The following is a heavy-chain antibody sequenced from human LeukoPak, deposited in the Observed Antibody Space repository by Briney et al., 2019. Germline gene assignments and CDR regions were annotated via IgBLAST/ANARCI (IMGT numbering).Heavy chain of an antibody. V-gene: IGHV1-2*02. D-gene: IGHD3-22*01. CDR3: ARSSARYDSSGYYYY. J-gene: IGHJ4*02. CDR2: INPNSGGT. CDR1: GYTFTGYY. Sequence: ASVKVSCKASGYTFTGYYMHWVRQAPGQGLEWMGWINPNSGGTNYAQKFQGRVTMTRDTSISTAYMELSRLRSDDTAVYYCARSSARYDSSGYYYYWGQGTLVTVSS.